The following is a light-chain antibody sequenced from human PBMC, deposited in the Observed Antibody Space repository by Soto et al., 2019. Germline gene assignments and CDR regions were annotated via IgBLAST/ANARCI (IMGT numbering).Light chain of an antibody. CDR3: CSYADNNNFWV. CDR2: DVS. Sequence: QSALTQPRSVSGSPGQSVTISCTGTNSDVGGYNYVSWYQQHPGKAPKVMIYDVSSRPSGVPGRFSGSKSGNTASLTFSGLQAEDEADYYCCSYADNNNFWVFSGGTKLTVL. V-gene: IGLV2-11*01. CDR1: NSDVGGYNY. J-gene: IGLJ3*02.